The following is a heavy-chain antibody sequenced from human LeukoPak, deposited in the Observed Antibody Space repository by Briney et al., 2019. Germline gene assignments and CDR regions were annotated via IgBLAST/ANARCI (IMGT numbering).Heavy chain of an antibody. Sequence: GGSLRLSCAASGFTFSNYWMHWVRQAPGKGLGWVSRINSDGSNTSYADSVKGRFTISRDNAKNTLSLQMNSLRAEDTAVYYCARDYDFWSGFFDYWGQGTLVTVSS. D-gene: IGHD3-3*01. CDR2: INSDGSNT. V-gene: IGHV3-74*01. CDR1: GFTFSNYW. CDR3: ARDYDFWSGFFDY. J-gene: IGHJ4*02.